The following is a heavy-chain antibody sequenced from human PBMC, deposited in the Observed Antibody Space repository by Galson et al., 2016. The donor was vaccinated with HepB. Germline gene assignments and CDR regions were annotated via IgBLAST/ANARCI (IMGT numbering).Heavy chain of an antibody. CDR1: GFTFSSYG. CDR2: LWFDGSNK. Sequence: PLRLSCAASGFTFSSYGMHWVRQAPGKGLEWVAMLWFDGSNKYYVDSVKGRFTISRDNSKATLCLEMNSLRAEDTAVYYCARDVTVTMGRGVLDYWGQGTLVTVSS. D-gene: IGHD3-10*01. J-gene: IGHJ4*02. CDR3: ARDVTVTMGRGVLDY. V-gene: IGHV3-33*01.